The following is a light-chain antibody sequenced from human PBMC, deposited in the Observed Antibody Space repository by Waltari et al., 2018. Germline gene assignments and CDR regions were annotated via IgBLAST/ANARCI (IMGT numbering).Light chain of an antibody. CDR1: HNVNNNY. CDR3: QQYGNAPIT. CDR2: SIS. Sequence: EVVLTQSPGTLSSSPVETVSLSCRASHNVNNNYLAWYQQIPGQSPRLLIDSISKRAPGIPDRFWGSGSGTDFTLTISRLEPEDCAVYYCQQYGNAPITFGQGTR. J-gene: IGKJ5*01. V-gene: IGKV3-20*01.